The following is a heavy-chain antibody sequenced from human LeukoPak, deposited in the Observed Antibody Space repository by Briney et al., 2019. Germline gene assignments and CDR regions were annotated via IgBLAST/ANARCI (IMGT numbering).Heavy chain of an antibody. J-gene: IGHJ4*02. Sequence: ASVKLSCKASGYSFTNYGMSWVRQAPGKGLEWVAWISADNGNTNYAQKVQGRVTMTTDTSTSTVYMELRSLRYDDTAVYYCARDCTSTTCYVRAFDHWGQGTLVTVSS. D-gene: IGHD2-2*01. CDR3: ARDCTSTTCYVRAFDH. CDR2: ISADNGNT. V-gene: IGHV1-18*01. CDR1: GYSFTNYG.